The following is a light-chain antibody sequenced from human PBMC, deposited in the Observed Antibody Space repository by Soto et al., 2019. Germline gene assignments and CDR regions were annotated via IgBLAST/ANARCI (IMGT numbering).Light chain of an antibody. V-gene: IGKV1-5*03. CDR1: QSISSW. J-gene: IGKJ4*01. CDR3: QQANSFPLT. Sequence: IHMTESPYPLSRSVGERVTRTCRASQSISSWLAWYQQKPGEAPNLLIHKASHLESGVPSRFSGSGSGTEFTLTISSLQPGDWATYYGQQANSFPLTFGGGTKVDIK. CDR2: KAS.